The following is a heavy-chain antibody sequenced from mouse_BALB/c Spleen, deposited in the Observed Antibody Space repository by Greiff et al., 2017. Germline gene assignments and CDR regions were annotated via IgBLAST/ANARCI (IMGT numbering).Heavy chain of an antibody. V-gene: IGHV5-6-4*01. CDR3: TRDLMDY. CDR1: GFTFSSYA. Sequence: EVKLVESGGGLVKPGGSLKLSCAASGFTFSSYAMSWVRQSPEKRLEWVAEISSGGSYTYYPDSVKGRFTISRDNAKNTLYLQMSSLKSEDTAMYYCTRDLMDYWGQGTSVTVSS. CDR2: ISSGGSYT. J-gene: IGHJ4*01.